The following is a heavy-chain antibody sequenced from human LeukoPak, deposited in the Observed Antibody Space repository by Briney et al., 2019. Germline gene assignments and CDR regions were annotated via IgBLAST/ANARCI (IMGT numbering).Heavy chain of an antibody. V-gene: IGHV4-59*01. D-gene: IGHD2-2*01. CDR3: ARGIGYCSSTSCRPFDY. J-gene: IGHJ4*02. Sequence: SETLSLTCTVSGGSISSYYWSRIRQPPGKGLEWIGYIYYSGSTNYNPSLKSRVTISVDTSKNQLSLKLSSVTAADTAVYYCARGIGYCSSTSCRPFDYWGQGTLVTVSS. CDR2: IYYSGST. CDR1: GGSISSYY.